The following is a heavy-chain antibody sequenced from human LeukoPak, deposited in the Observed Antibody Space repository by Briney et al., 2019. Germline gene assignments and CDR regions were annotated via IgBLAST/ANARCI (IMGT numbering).Heavy chain of an antibody. CDR2: FDPEDGET. Sequence: ASVKVSCKVSGYTLTELSMHWVRQAPGKGREWMGGFDPEDGETIYAQKFQGRVTMTRDTSISTAYMELSRLRFDDTAVYYCARNKEGKSLDYWGQGTLVTVSS. CDR3: ARNKEGKSLDY. J-gene: IGHJ4*02. CDR1: GYTLTELS. V-gene: IGHV1-24*01.